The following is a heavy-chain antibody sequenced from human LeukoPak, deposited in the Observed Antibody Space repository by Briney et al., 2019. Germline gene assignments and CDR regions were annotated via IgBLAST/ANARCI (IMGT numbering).Heavy chain of an antibody. Sequence: WGSLRLSCAASGFTVSSNYMSWVRQAPGKGLEWVSVIYSGGATYCTDSVKGRFTISRDNSKNTLYLQMNSLRAEDTAVYYCARGARPDYYYMDVWGKGTTVTVSS. J-gene: IGHJ6*03. CDR1: GFTVSSNY. D-gene: IGHD1-26*01. CDR3: ARGARPDYYYMDV. V-gene: IGHV3-53*01. CDR2: IYSGGAT.